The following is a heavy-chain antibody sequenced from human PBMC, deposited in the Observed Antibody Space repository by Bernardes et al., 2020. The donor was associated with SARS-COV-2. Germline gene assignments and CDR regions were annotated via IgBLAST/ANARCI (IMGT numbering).Heavy chain of an antibody. J-gene: IGHJ5*02. Sequence: ASVKVSCKASGYTFTSYGISWVRQATGQGLEWMGWISAYSGNTNYAQKLQGRVTMTTDTSMSTAYMELRSLRSDDTAVYYCARVYCSSTSCYTLSYWFDPWGQGTLVTVSS. D-gene: IGHD2-2*02. CDR1: GYTFTSYG. V-gene: IGHV1-18*01. CDR3: ARVYCSSTSCYTLSYWFDP. CDR2: ISAYSGNT.